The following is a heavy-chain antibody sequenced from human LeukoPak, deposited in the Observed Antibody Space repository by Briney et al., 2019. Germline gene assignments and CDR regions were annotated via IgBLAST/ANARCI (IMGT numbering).Heavy chain of an antibody. J-gene: IGHJ5*02. Sequence: SETLSLTCTVSGGSISSYYWSWIRQPPGKGLEWIGEINHSGSTNYNPSLKSRVTISVDTSKNQFSLKLSSVTAADTAVYYCARASVGYCSSTSCFYNWFDPWGQGTLVTVSS. CDR1: GGSISSYY. D-gene: IGHD2-2*01. CDR3: ARASVGYCSSTSCFYNWFDP. V-gene: IGHV4-34*01. CDR2: INHSGST.